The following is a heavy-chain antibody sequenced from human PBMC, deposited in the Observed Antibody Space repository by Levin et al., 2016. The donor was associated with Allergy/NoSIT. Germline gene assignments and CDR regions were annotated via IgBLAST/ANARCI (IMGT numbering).Heavy chain of an antibody. CDR2: ISSSGIYT. J-gene: IGHJ4*02. V-gene: IGHV3-11*05. D-gene: IGHD6-13*01. CDR3: ARDAGTDYSSSYYSLGY. Sequence: WIRQPPGKGLEWISSISSSGIYTDYADSVKGRFTVSRDNGKRSLYLQMNSLRVEDTAIYYCARDAGTDYSSSYYSLGYWGQGTLVTVSS.